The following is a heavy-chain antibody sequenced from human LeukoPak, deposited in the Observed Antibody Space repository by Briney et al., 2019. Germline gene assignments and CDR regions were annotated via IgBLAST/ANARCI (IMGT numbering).Heavy chain of an antibody. V-gene: IGHV3-43*01. J-gene: IGHJ3*01. CDR2: IMWDCTST. D-gene: IGHD5-18*01. CDR3: AKGPDSSLVGAFDL. CDR1: EFPFDDYP. Sequence: GGSLRLSCEASEFPFDDYPLHWVRQAPGKGLEWVSLIMWDCTSTYYGDSVKGRFTISRDNNKSSLYLQMNNLRPDDTALYYCAKGPDSSLVGAFDLWGQGTMVTVSS.